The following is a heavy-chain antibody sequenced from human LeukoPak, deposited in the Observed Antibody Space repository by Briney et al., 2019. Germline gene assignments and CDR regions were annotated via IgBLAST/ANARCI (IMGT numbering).Heavy chain of an antibody. Sequence: EGSLRLSCAASGFTFSIYAVHWVRQAPGRGLEYVSAITSTGSITYYADSVKGRFTISRDNSKSTLFLQMGSLRAEDMAVYYCARDFERGYFDYWGQGTLVTVSS. V-gene: IGHV3-64*02. CDR1: GFTFSIYA. CDR3: ARDFERGYFDY. J-gene: IGHJ4*02. CDR2: ITSTGSIT.